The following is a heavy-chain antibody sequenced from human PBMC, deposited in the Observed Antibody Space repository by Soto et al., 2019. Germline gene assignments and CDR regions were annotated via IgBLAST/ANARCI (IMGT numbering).Heavy chain of an antibody. V-gene: IGHV3-30*18. CDR1: GFTFSTYG. Sequence: GGSLRLSCSASGFTFSTYGMDWVRQAPGKGLEWVAVISYDGSNKHYADSVKGRFTISRDNSKNTVYLQVNSLRAEDTAVYYCAKDRGPTATYFDYWGQGTLVTVSS. J-gene: IGHJ4*02. CDR3: AKDRGPTATYFDY. CDR2: ISYDGSNK. D-gene: IGHD1-26*01.